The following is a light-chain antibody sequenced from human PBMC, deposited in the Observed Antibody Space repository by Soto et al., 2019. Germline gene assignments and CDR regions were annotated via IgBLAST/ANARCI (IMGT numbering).Light chain of an antibody. CDR1: SSDVGGYNY. V-gene: IGLV2-14*01. J-gene: IGLJ1*01. CDR3: TSYTTSSTYV. Sequence: QSVLTQPASVSGSPGQSIIISCAGTSSDVGGYNYVSWYQHHPGKAPKLMIYEVSSRPLGVSNRFSGSKSGNTASLTISGLQAEEDGDYYCTSYTTSSTYVFGTGTRSPS. CDR2: EVS.